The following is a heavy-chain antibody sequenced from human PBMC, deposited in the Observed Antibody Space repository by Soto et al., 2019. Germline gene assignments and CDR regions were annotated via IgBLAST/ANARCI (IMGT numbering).Heavy chain of an antibody. J-gene: IGHJ5*02. Sequence: QVQLVQSGAEVQKPGSSVKVFCKASGGTFSSYAISWVRQAPGQGLEWMGGIIPIFGTANYGQKFQGRVTITADESPSTAYMELSSLRSEDTAVYYCASIVATIGNWFDPWGQGTLVTVSS. CDR1: GGTFSSYA. CDR2: IIPIFGTA. CDR3: ASIVATIGNWFDP. D-gene: IGHD5-12*01. V-gene: IGHV1-69*01.